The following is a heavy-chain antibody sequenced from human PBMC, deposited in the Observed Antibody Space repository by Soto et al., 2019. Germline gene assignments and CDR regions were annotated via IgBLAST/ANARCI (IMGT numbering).Heavy chain of an antibody. Sequence: SETLSLTCTVSGGSISSYYCSWIRQPPGKGLEWIGYIYYSGSTNYNPSLKSRVTISVDTSKNQFSLKLSSVTAADTAVYYWARDDSQRGGIHWGQGTLVTVSS. D-gene: IGHD3-16*01. CDR3: ARDDSQRGGIH. V-gene: IGHV4-59*01. CDR2: IYYSGST. J-gene: IGHJ4*02. CDR1: GGSISSYY.